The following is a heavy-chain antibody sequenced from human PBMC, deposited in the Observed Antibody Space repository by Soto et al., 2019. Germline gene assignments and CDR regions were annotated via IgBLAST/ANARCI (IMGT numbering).Heavy chain of an antibody. V-gene: IGHV3-48*01. CDR2: ISSSSSTI. D-gene: IGHD5-12*01. Sequence: EVQLVQSGGDLVQPGGSLRLSCAASGFTFSSYSMNWVRQPPGKGLEWVSHISSSSSTIYYADSVKGRFTISRDNAQNSLYLQMNSLRAEDTAVYFCARVVATIYNYFDYWGQGTLVTFSS. CDR3: ARVVATIYNYFDY. J-gene: IGHJ4*02. CDR1: GFTFSSYS.